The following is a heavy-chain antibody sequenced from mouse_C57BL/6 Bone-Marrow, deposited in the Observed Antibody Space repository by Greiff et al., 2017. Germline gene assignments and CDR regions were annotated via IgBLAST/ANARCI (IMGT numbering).Heavy chain of an antibody. CDR2: IYPRDGST. J-gene: IGHJ1*03. CDR3: ARDYGSSYWYFDV. Sequence: LMESGPELVKPGASVKLSCKASGYTFTSYDINWVKQRPGQGLEWIGWIYPRDGSTKYNEKFKGKATLTVDTSSSTAYMELHSLTSEDSAVYFCARDYGSSYWYFDVWGTGTTVTVSS. V-gene: IGHV1-85*01. CDR1: GYTFTSYD. D-gene: IGHD1-1*01.